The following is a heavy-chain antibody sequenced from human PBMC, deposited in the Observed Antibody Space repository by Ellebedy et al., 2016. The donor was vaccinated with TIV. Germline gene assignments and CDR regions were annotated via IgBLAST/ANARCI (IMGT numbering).Heavy chain of an antibody. V-gene: IGHV1-46*01. CDR3: AREVGAMDY. Sequence: AASVKVSCKASGDTFIPYFMHWVRQAPGQGLEWMGIINPSGGGTTSAQKFKGRVTMTRDTSTSTVYMELNSLRFDDTAVYYCAREVGAMDYWGQGTLVTVSS. J-gene: IGHJ4*02. D-gene: IGHD1-26*01. CDR2: INPSGGGT. CDR1: GDTFIPYF.